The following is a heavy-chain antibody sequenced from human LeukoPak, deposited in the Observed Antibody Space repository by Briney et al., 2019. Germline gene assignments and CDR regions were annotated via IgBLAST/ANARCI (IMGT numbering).Heavy chain of an antibody. J-gene: IGHJ4*02. CDR3: AKAKPFGGDFLAALDY. Sequence: PGGSLRLSCAASGFTFSGSAMHWVRQTSGKGLEWVGRIRSKANSYATAYAASVKGRFTISRDDSKNTAYLQMNSLRAEDTAVYYCAKAKPFGGDFLAALDYWGQGTLVTVSS. V-gene: IGHV3-73*01. CDR2: IRSKANSYAT. CDR1: GFTFSGSA. D-gene: IGHD6-25*01.